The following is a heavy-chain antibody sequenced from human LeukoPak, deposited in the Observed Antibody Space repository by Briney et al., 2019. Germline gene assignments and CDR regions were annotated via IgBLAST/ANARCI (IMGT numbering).Heavy chain of an antibody. D-gene: IGHD3-22*01. V-gene: IGHV1-18*01. J-gene: IGHJ6*02. CDR3: ARDGRDSSGYYYYYGMDV. CDR1: GYTFTSYG. Sequence: ASVKVSCKASGYTFTSYGISWVRQAPGQGLEWMGWISAYNGNTNYAQKLQGRVTMTTDTSTSTAYMELRSLRSDDTAVYYCARDGRDSSGYYYYYGMDVWGQGTAVTVSS. CDR2: ISAYNGNT.